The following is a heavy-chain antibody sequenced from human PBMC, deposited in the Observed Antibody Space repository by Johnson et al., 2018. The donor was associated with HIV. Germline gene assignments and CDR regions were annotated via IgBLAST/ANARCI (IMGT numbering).Heavy chain of an antibody. V-gene: IGHV3-30*04. J-gene: IGHJ3*02. Sequence: QEQLVESGGGVVQPGRSLRLSCAASGFTFSSYAMHWVRQAPGKGLEWVAVISYDGSNKYYADSVKGRFTISRDNSKNTLYLQMNSLRAEDTAVYYCAKDFYSSQPEGAFDIWGQGTMVTVSS. CDR2: ISYDGSNK. CDR3: AKDFYSSQPEGAFDI. CDR1: GFTFSSYA. D-gene: IGHD6-6*01.